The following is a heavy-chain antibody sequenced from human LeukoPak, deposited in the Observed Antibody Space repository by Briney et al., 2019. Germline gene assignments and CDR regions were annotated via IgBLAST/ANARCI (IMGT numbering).Heavy chain of an antibody. V-gene: IGHV3-11*04. CDR1: GFTFSDYY. J-gene: IGHJ3*02. D-gene: IGHD2-15*01. Sequence: GGSLRLSCAASGFTFSDYYMSWIRQAPGKGLEWVSYISSSGSTIYYADSVEGRFTISRDNAKNSLYLQMNSLRAEDTAVYYCARVLGYCSGGSCYGSDASDIWGQGTMVTVSS. CDR2: ISSSGSTI. CDR3: ARVLGYCSGGSCYGSDASDI.